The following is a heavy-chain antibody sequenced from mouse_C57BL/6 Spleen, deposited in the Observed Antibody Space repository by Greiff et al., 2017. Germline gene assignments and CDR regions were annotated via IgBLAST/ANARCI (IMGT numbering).Heavy chain of an antibody. CDR2: IYPGDGDT. Sequence: QVQLQQSGAELVKPGASVKISCKASGYAFSSYWMNWVKQRPGKGLEWIGQIYPGDGDTNYNGKVKGKATLTADKSSSKAYMQLSSLTSEDSAVYFCARSDGYYAMDYWGQGTSVTVSS. V-gene: IGHV1-80*01. D-gene: IGHD2-3*01. CDR1: GYAFSSYW. J-gene: IGHJ4*01. CDR3: ARSDGYYAMDY.